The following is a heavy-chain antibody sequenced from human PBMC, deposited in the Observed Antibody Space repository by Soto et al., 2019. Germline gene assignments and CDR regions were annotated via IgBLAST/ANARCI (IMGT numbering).Heavy chain of an antibody. CDR3: ARDLYSSSARYFDY. CDR2: ISSSSSYI. D-gene: IGHD6-6*01. J-gene: IGHJ4*02. V-gene: IGHV3-21*01. Sequence: EVQLVESGGGLVKPGGSLRLSCAASGFTFSSYSMNWVRQAPGKGLEWVSSISSSSSYIYYADSVKGRFTISRDNAKNSLYLQMNSLRAEDTTVYYCARDLYSSSARYFDYWGQATRVTVSS. CDR1: GFTFSSYS.